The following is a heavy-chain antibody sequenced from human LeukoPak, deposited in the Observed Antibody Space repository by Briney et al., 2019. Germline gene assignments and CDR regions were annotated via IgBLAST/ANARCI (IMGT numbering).Heavy chain of an antibody. CDR1: GFTFSSYP. J-gene: IGHJ4*02. D-gene: IGHD3-22*01. V-gene: IGHV3-23*01. CDR2: IRGSGGST. CDR3: AKASYYDSSGYYPLDY. Sequence: GQSLRLSCAASGFTFSSYPTNWVRQAPGKGLEWVSAIRGSGGSTYYADSVKGRLTISRDHSKNTPYLQMNSLRAEDTAVYYCAKASYYDSSGYYPLDYWGQRTLVTVSS.